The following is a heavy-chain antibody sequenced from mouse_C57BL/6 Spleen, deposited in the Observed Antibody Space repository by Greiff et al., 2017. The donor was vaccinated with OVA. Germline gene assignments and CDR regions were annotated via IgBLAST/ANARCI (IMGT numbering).Heavy chain of an antibody. V-gene: IGHV1-39*01. CDR3: ARNDYDGGDCDD. J-gene: IGHJ2*01. CDR1: GYSFTDYN. D-gene: IGHD2-4*01. Sequence: VQLQQSGPELVKPGASVKISCKASGYSFTDYNMNWVKQSNGKSLEWIGVINPNYGTPCSNQKFKGKATLTVDQSSSTVYMQLNSLTSEDSAVYDCARNDYDGGDCDDWGQGTTLTVSS. CDR2: INPNYGTP.